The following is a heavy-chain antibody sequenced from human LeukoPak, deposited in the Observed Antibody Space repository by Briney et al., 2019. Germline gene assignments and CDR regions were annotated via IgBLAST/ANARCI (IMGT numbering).Heavy chain of an antibody. J-gene: IGHJ4*02. CDR3: ARDGGYSYGYGFDY. D-gene: IGHD5-18*01. CDR1: GFTVSSYY. V-gene: IGHV3-66*01. Sequence: PGGSLRLSCAASGFTVSSYYMSWVRQAPGKGLEWVSVIYSGRSTYYADSVKGRFTISRDNSKNTLYLQMNSLRAEDTAVYYCARDGGYSYGYGFDYWGQGTLVTVSS. CDR2: IYSGRST.